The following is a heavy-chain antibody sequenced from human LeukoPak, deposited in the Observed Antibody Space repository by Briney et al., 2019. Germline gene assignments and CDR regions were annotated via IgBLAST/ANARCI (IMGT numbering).Heavy chain of an antibody. Sequence: GGSLRLSCAASGFTFRSYAMSWVRQAPGKGLEWGSGISSSGGSPVYADSVKGRFTLSRDNSKNTLYLHMHSLRVEDTALYYCAKSGSSSWAHFDCWGQGTLVSVSS. J-gene: IGHJ4*02. D-gene: IGHD6-13*01. CDR2: ISSSGGSP. CDR1: GFTFRSYA. V-gene: IGHV3-23*01. CDR3: AKSGSSSWAHFDC.